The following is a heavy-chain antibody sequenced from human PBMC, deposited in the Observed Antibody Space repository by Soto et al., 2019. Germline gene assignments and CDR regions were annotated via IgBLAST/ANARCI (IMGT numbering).Heavy chain of an antibody. Sequence: PSETLSLTNNISGGSVSSDCYYWSWIRQPPGKGLEWIGEINHSGSTNYNPSLKSRVTISVDTSKNQFSLKLSSVTAADTAVYYCARVGTGIPYYYYYGMDVWGQGTTVTVSS. CDR1: GGSVSSDCYY. CDR2: INHSGST. D-gene: IGHD1-1*01. V-gene: IGHV4-34*01. CDR3: ARVGTGIPYYYYYGMDV. J-gene: IGHJ6*02.